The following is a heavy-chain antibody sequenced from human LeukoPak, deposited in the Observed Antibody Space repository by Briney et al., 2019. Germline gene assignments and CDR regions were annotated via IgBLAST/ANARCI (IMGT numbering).Heavy chain of an antibody. CDR3: ARVLETDCTGGSCYSGLDY. CDR1: GFTFSSYN. V-gene: IGHV3-21*01. CDR2: ISRTGTYI. J-gene: IGHJ4*02. D-gene: IGHD2-15*01. Sequence: GGSLRLSCAASGFTFSSYNMKWVRQAPGEGLEWVSSISRTGTYIYYADSAKGRFTVSRDNAQNSLYLQMNSLRVEATAVYYCARVLETDCTGGSCYSGLDYWGQGTLVTVSS.